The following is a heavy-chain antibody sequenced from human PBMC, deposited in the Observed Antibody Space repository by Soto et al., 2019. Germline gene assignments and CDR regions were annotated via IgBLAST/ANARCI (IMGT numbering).Heavy chain of an antibody. CDR3: AKENGYSSSWFEFDY. J-gene: IGHJ4*02. D-gene: IGHD6-13*01. Sequence: EVQLLESGGGWVQPGGSLRLSCAAAGFTFSSYAMSWVRQAPGKGLEWVSAISGSGGSTYYADSVKRRFTISRDNSKNTLYLQMNSLRAEDTAVYYCAKENGYSSSWFEFDYWGQGTLVAVSS. V-gene: IGHV3-23*01. CDR2: ISGSGGST. CDR1: GFTFSSYA.